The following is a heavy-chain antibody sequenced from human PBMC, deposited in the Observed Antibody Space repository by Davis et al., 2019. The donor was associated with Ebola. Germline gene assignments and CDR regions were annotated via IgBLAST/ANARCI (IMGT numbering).Heavy chain of an antibody. V-gene: IGHV4-39*01. CDR3: ARHRIQLWLQPFDY. D-gene: IGHD5-18*01. CDR1: GDSISSSDYY. Sequence: PGGSLRLSCTVSGDSISSSDYYWGWIRQPPVKGLEWLGSIYYGGSTYYNPSLKSRVTISVDTSKNQFSLNLNSVTAADTAVYYCARHRIQLWLQPFDYWGQGTLVTVSS. J-gene: IGHJ4*02. CDR2: IYYGGST.